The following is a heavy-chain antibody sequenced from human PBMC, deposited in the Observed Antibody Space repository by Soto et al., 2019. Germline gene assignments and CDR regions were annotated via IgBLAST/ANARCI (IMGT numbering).Heavy chain of an antibody. Sequence: GGSLRLSCAASGFTFSSYAMSWVRQAPGKGLEWVSAISGSGGSTYYADSVKGRFTISRDNSKNTLYLQMNSLRAEDTAVYYCAKIAAAGIRYYYGMDVWGQGTTVTVSS. D-gene: IGHD6-13*01. CDR1: GFTFSSYA. CDR2: ISGSGGST. V-gene: IGHV3-23*01. CDR3: AKIAAAGIRYYYGMDV. J-gene: IGHJ6*02.